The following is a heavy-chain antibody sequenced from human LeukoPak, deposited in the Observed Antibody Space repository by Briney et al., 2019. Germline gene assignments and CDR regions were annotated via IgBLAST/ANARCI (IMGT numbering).Heavy chain of an antibody. D-gene: IGHD5-12*01. CDR1: GFTFSSYS. CDR2: IEQDGSEM. J-gene: IGHJ4*02. V-gene: IGHV3-7*03. CDR3: ARGGYRLEY. Sequence: PGGSLRLSCAASGFTFSSYSMNWVRQAPGKGLEWVANIEQDGSEMYYVDSVKGRFTISRDNAKKSLYLQMNSLRGEDTAVYYCARGGYRLEYWGQGTPVTVSS.